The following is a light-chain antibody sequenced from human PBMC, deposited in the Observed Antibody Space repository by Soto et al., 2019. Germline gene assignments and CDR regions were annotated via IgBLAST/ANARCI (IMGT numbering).Light chain of an antibody. V-gene: IGLV2-11*01. J-gene: IGLJ2*01. CDR1: SSDVGAYNG. CDR3: GSYAGSYTLL. Sequence: QSALTQPRSVSGAPGQAFTSSCTGTSSDVGAYNGVSWFQQHPCKAPKLMMSDVSKRPSGVPDRFSGSKSGTTASLTISGLQAEDEADYYCGSYAGSYTLLFGGGTKVTVL. CDR2: DVS.